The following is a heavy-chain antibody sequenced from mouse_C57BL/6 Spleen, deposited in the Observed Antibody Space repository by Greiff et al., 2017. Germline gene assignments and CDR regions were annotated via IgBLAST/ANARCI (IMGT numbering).Heavy chain of an antibody. CDR2: IYPGDGDT. CDR3: AREDDNTFFDY. D-gene: IGHD1-3*01. V-gene: IGHV1-82*01. Sequence: VKLMESGPELVKPGASVKISCKASGYAFSSSWMNWVKQRPGKGLEWIGRIYPGDGDTNYNGKFKGKVTLTTDKSSSTAYMQLSSLTSYDSAVYYCAREDDNTFFDYWGQGTTLTVSS. J-gene: IGHJ2*01. CDR1: GYAFSSSW.